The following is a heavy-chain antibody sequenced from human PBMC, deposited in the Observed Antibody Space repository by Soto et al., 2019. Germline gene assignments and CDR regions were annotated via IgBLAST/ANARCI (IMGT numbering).Heavy chain of an antibody. D-gene: IGHD1-1*01. Sequence: QVQLLQSGAEVRKPGPSVKVSCKASGVNFNIYAITWVRQAPGPGLEWMGGIVPISGSTHYAQKVQDKVTITADETTSRAYMELSSLTFEDTAVYYCSLTAWPPERPRPDGFDIWGQGTRVTVSS. J-gene: IGHJ3*02. CDR3: SLTAWPPERPRPDGFDI. V-gene: IGHV1-69*01. CDR1: GVNFNIYA. CDR2: IVPISGST.